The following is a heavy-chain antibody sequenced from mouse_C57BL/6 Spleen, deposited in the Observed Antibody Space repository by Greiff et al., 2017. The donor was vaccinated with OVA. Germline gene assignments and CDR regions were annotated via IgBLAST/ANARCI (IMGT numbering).Heavy chain of an antibody. CDR2: IDPSDSYT. D-gene: IGHD3-1*01. V-gene: IGHV1-50*01. CDR3: ARADSSSAWFAY. Sequence: QVQLQQPGAELVKPGASVKLSCKASGYTFTSYWMQWVKQRPGQGLEWIGEIDPSDSYTNYNQKFKGKATLTLDTSSSTAYMQLSSLTSEDSAFYYCARADSSSAWFAYWGQGTLVTVSA. J-gene: IGHJ3*01. CDR1: GYTFTSYW.